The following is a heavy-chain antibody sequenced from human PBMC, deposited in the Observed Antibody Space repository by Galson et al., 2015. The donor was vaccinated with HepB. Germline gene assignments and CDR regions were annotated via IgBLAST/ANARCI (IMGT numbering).Heavy chain of an antibody. D-gene: IGHD2/OR15-2a*01. CDR1: GFTFSIYS. CDR3: AWFPQEYCH. Sequence: SLRLSCAASGFTFSIYSMNWVRQAPGKGLEWVSSISDSSSHIYYADSVTGRFTISRDNAKNSLYLQMNSLTAEDTAVYYCAWFPQEYCHRGQGTLVTVTS. V-gene: IGHV3-21*01. J-gene: IGHJ4*02. CDR2: ISDSSSHI.